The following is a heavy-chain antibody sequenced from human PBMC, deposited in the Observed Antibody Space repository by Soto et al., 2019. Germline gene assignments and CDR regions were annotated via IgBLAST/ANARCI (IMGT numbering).Heavy chain of an antibody. CDR1: GGTFSSYA. Sequence: SVKVSCKASGGTFSSYAISWVRQAPGQGLEWMGGIIPIFGTANYAQKLQGRVTITADESTSTAYMELSSLRSEDTAVYYCARDGRLRFLEWLPSTYYYYGMDVWGQGTTVTVSS. J-gene: IGHJ6*02. V-gene: IGHV1-69*13. CDR3: ARDGRLRFLEWLPSTYYYYGMDV. CDR2: IIPIFGTA. D-gene: IGHD3-3*01.